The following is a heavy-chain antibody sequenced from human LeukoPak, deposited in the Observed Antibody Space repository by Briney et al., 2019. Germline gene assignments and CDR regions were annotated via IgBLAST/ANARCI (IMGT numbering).Heavy chain of an antibody. J-gene: IGHJ3*02. CDR1: GGSISSGDYY. Sequence: SETLSLTCTVSGGSISSGDYYWSWIRQPPGKGLEWIGYIYYSGSTYYNPSLKSRVTISVDTSKNQFSLKLSSVTAADTAVYYCARVLLLWADALDIWGQGTMVTVSS. V-gene: IGHV4-30-4*01. CDR3: ARVLLLWADALDI. CDR2: IYYSGST. D-gene: IGHD3-10*01.